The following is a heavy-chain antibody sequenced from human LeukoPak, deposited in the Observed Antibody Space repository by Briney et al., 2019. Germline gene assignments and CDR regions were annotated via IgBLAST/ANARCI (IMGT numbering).Heavy chain of an antibody. CDR2: ISNRGSTT. J-gene: IGHJ5*02. CDR1: GFSFSSFE. CDR3: ARGHCGGDCYPFQGFDP. Sequence: GGSLRLSCVASGFSFSSFEMNWVRQAPGKGLEWISYISNRGSTTYYADSVKGRFTISRDNAKNSLYLHMSSLRAEDTAIYYCARGHCGGDCYPFQGFDPWGQGTLVTVSS. V-gene: IGHV3-48*03. D-gene: IGHD2-21*02.